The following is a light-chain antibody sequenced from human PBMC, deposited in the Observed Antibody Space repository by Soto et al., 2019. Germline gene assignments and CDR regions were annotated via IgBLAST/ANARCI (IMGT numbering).Light chain of an antibody. J-gene: IGLJ1*01. CDR3: SSYTTTDTYV. CDR1: TSDLAGYNY. V-gene: IGLV2-14*01. Sequence: SVLTQPASVSGSPGQSITISCTGTTSDLAGYNYVSWYQQYPGKAPKLMIYEVINRSSGVSNRCSGSKSANSASLTISGLQAEDEADYYCSSYTTTDTYVFGTGTKV. CDR2: EVI.